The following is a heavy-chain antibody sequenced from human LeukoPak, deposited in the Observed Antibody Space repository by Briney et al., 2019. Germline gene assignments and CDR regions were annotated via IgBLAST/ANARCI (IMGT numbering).Heavy chain of an antibody. J-gene: IGHJ4*02. CDR2: ISSGGSYT. CDR1: GFTFSDCY. D-gene: IGHD3-10*01. CDR3: ARNYFQGVPGVY. Sequence: GGSLRLSCAGSGFTFSDCYMSWIRQAPGKGLEWVSYISSGGSYTNFADSVEGRFTISRDNAKNSLYLQMNSLRADDTAVYYCARNYFQGVPGVYWGQGTLVTVSS. V-gene: IGHV3-11*03.